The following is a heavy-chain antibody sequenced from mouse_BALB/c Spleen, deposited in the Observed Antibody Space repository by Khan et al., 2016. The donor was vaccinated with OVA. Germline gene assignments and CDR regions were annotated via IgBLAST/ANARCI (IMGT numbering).Heavy chain of an antibody. Sequence: EVQLLESGTVLARPGASVKMSCKASGYTFTSYWMHWVKQRPGQGLEWIGDIYPGNTDTNYNQKFQGKAKLTAVTSTSTAYMELYSLTNEDSAVCYCTGRNWDVGWFAYWGQGTLVTVSA. J-gene: IGHJ3*01. CDR3: TGRNWDVGWFAY. V-gene: IGHV1-5*01. CDR2: IYPGNTDT. D-gene: IGHD4-1*01. CDR1: GYTFTSYW.